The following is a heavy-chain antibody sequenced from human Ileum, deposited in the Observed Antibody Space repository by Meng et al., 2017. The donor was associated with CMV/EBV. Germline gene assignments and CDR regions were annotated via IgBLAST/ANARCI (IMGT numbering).Heavy chain of an antibody. D-gene: IGHD6-13*01. CDR2: INWNGGST. CDR1: GFTFDDYG. Sequence: ASGFTFDDYGMSRVRQAPGKGLEWVSGINWNGGSTGYADSVKGRFTISRDNAKNSLYLQMNSLRAEDTALYYCARVKYSSSWYFEYWGQGTLVTVSS. CDR3: ARVKYSSSWYFEY. V-gene: IGHV3-20*03. J-gene: IGHJ4*02.